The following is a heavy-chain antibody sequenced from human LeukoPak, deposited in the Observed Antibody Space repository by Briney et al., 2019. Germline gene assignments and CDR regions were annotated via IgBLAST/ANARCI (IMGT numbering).Heavy chain of an antibody. Sequence: GGSLRLSCAASGFTFSDYYMTWIRQAPGKGLEWVSYISSSGSTIYYADSVKGRFTISRDNAKNSLSLQMNSLRAEDTAVYYCASDHPYSGSYYRPLYYYYMDVWGKGTTVTVSS. V-gene: IGHV3-11*01. J-gene: IGHJ6*03. CDR2: ISSSGSTI. D-gene: IGHD1-26*01. CDR3: ASDHPYSGSYYRPLYYYYMDV. CDR1: GFTFSDYY.